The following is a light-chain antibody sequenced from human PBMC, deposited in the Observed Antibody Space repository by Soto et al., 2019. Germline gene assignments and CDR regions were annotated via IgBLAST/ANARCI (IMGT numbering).Light chain of an antibody. CDR3: QQYNSYRRT. CDR2: KAS. CDR1: QSIISC. V-gene: IGKV1-5*03. J-gene: IGKJ1*01. Sequence: DIQMTQSPSTLSASVGDRVTITCRASQSIISCLAWYQQKPGKAPKLLIYKASSLESGVPSRFSGSGSGTEFTLTISSLQPDDFATYYCQQYNSYRRTFGQGTKVEIK.